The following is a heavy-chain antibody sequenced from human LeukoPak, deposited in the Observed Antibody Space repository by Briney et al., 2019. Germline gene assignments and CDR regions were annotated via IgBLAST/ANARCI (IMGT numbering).Heavy chain of an antibody. V-gene: IGHV1-2*06. CDR3: ARETKYNWNYED. CDR1: GYTFTGYY. CDR2: INPNSGGT. J-gene: IGHJ4*02. D-gene: IGHD1-7*01. Sequence: ASVKVSCKAPGYTFTGYYMHWVRQAPGQGLEWMGRINPNSGGTNYAQKFQGRVTMTRDTSISTAYMELSRLRSDDTAVYYCARETKYNWNYEDWGQGTLVTVSS.